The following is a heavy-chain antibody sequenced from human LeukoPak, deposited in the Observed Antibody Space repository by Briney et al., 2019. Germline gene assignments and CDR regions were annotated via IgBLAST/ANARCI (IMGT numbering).Heavy chain of an antibody. CDR2: ITGSGETT. CDR3: AKGNIGYYYDY. V-gene: IGHV3-23*01. Sequence: PGGSLRLSCAASGFTFSSYAMSWVRQAPGKGLEWVSAITGSGETTYYADSVMGRFTISRDNSKNTLYLQMNSLRAEDTAVYYCAKGNIGYYYDYWGQGTLLTISS. J-gene: IGHJ4*02. CDR1: GFTFSSYA. D-gene: IGHD3-22*01.